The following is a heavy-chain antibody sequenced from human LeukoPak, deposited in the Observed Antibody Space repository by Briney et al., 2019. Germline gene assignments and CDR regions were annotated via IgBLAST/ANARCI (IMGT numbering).Heavy chain of an antibody. CDR3: TRGGLEPIDS. Sequence: GGSLRLSCAASGFTFSTYWMHWVRQAPGKGLVWVSCINPDASTTNYADSVRGRFTISRDNAKNTLYLQMNSLRAEDTALYYCTRGGLEPIDSWGQGTLVTVSS. V-gene: IGHV3-74*01. CDR1: GFTFSTYW. CDR2: INPDASTT. D-gene: IGHD1-1*01. J-gene: IGHJ4*02.